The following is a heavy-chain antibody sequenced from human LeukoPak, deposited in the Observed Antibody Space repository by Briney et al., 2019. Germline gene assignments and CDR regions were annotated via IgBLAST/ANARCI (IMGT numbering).Heavy chain of an antibody. CDR2: ISSSSSTI. V-gene: IGHV3-48*04. Sequence: GRSLRLSCAASGFTFSSYSMNWVRQAPGKGLEWVSYISSSSSTIYYADSVKGRFTISRDNAKNSLYLQMNSLRAEDTAVYYCARAGAYDFWSGRLDNWFDPWGQGPLVTVSS. CDR1: GFTFSSYS. CDR3: ARAGAYDFWSGRLDNWFDP. J-gene: IGHJ5*02. D-gene: IGHD3-3*01.